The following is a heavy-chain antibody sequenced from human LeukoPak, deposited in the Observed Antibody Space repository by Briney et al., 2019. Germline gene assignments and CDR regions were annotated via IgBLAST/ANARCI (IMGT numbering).Heavy chain of an antibody. V-gene: IGHV4-59*08. CDR2: VYFTGIT. CDR3: ARGRVYFDY. J-gene: IGHJ4*02. Sequence: SETLSLTCTVSGGSISSYYWSWTRQSPGKGLEWIGYVYFTGITNYNPSLKSRVTISVDTSENQFSLKVSSVTAADTAVYYCARGRVYFDYWGQGTLFTVSS. CDR1: GGSISSYY.